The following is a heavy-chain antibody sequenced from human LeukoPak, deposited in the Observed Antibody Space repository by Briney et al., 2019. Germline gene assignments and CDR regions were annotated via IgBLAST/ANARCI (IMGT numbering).Heavy chain of an antibody. CDR3: ARVAYGSGSYYFDY. V-gene: IGHV4-59*01. J-gene: IGHJ4*02. Sequence: TSETLSLNCTVSGGSISSYSWNWIRQPPGKGLEGIGFMFYSGSTNYHPSLESRVTISVDTSNNQFALKLSSVAAADTAVYYCARVAYGSGSYYFDYWGQGTLVTVSS. CDR1: GGSISSYS. D-gene: IGHD3-10*01. CDR2: MFYSGST.